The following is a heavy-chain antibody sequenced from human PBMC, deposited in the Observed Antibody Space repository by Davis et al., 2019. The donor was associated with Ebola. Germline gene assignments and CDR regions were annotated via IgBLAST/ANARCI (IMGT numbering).Heavy chain of an antibody. CDR1: GGSISSYY. V-gene: IGHV4-34*01. J-gene: IGHJ4*02. CDR3: AGLSYVGNHY. Sequence: PGGSLRLSCTVSGGSISSYYWSWIRKPPGKGLEWIGEINHSGSTNYNPSLKSRVTISVDTSKNQFSLKLSSVTAADTAVYYCAGLSYVGNHYWGQGTLVTVSS. D-gene: IGHD4-23*01. CDR2: INHSGST.